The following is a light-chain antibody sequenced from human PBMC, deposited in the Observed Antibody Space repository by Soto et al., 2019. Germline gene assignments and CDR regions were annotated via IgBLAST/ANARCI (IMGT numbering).Light chain of an antibody. CDR2: GAS. J-gene: IGKJ2*01. Sequence: EIVLTQSPGTLSLSPGERATLSCRASQSVSSSYLAWYQQKPGQAPRLLIYGASSRATGIPDRFSGSGSGTDFPLTIRRLESEDFAVYYCQQYSSSPRYTFGQGTKLEIK. CDR3: QQYSSSPRYT. V-gene: IGKV3-20*01. CDR1: QSVSSSY.